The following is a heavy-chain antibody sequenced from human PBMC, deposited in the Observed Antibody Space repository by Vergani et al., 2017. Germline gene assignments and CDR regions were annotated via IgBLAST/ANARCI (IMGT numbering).Heavy chain of an antibody. V-gene: IGHV1-2*02. J-gene: IGHJ6*02. D-gene: IGHD3-3*01. CDR3: ARGFKLEWLFQHDYYGMDV. CDR1: GYTFTSYG. Sequence: QVQLVQSGAEVKKPGASVKVSCKASGYTFTSYGISWVRQAPGQGLEWMGWINPNSGGTNYAQKFQGRVTMTRDTSISTAYMELSRLRSDDTAVYYCARGFKLEWLFQHDYYGMDVWGQGTTVTVSS. CDR2: INPNSGGT.